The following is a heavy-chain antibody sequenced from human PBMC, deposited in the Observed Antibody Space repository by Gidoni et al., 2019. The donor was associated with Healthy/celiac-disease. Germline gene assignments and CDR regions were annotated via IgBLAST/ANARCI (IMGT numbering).Heavy chain of an antibody. J-gene: IGHJ4*02. V-gene: IGHV3-30-3*01. CDR2: ISYDGSNK. Sequence: QVQLVEAGGGVVQPGRSRHLSCAASGFTFSSYAMHWVRQAPGKGLEWVAVISYDGSNKYYADSVKGRFTISRDNSKNTLYLQMNSLRAEDTAVYYCARDGGQQLALYFDYWGQGTLVTVSS. D-gene: IGHD6-13*01. CDR3: ARDGGQQLALYFDY. CDR1: GFTFSSYA.